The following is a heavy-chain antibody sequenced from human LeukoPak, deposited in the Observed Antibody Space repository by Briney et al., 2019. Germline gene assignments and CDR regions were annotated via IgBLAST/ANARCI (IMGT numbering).Heavy chain of an antibody. D-gene: IGHD6-19*01. CDR3: AREGRWLVLGSDY. CDR2: ISSSSTI. J-gene: IGHJ4*02. Sequence: PGGSLRLSCAASGFTFSSYSMNWVRQAPGKGLEWVSYISSSSTIYYADSVKGRFTISRDNAKNSLYLQMNSLRAEDTAVYYCAREGRWLVLGSDYWGQGTLVTVSS. CDR1: GFTFSSYS. V-gene: IGHV3-48*04.